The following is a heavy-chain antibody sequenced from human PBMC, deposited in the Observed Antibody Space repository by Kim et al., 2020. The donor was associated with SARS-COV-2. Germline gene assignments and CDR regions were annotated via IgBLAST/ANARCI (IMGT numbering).Heavy chain of an antibody. D-gene: IGHD3-10*01. CDR1: GFTFDSYA. CDR3: AKCHSGGGSDAFDI. V-gene: IGHV3-23*01. CDR2: ISGGGDEA. J-gene: IGHJ3*02. Sequence: GGSLRLSCAASGFTFDSYAMTWVRQAPGKGLEWVAYISGGGDEAYYACSVKGRVTIARDNAKTTLFLQLNSLRAESAALYYCAKCHSGGGSDAFDIWGLG.